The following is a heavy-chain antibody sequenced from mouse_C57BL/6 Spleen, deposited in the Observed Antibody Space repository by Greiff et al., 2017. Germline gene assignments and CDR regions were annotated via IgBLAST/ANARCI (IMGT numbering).Heavy chain of an antibody. J-gene: IGHJ2*01. CDR1: GFTFSSYA. CDR2: ISSGGASI. D-gene: IGHD1-1*01. Sequence: DVKLVESGEGLVKPGGSLKLSCAASGFTFSSYAMSWVRQTPEKRLAWVAYISSGGASIYYADTVKGRFTISRDNARNTLYQQMSSLKSEDTAMYYCTSGHGSSYCFDYWGQGTTLTVSS. CDR3: TSGHGSSYCFDY. V-gene: IGHV5-9-1*02.